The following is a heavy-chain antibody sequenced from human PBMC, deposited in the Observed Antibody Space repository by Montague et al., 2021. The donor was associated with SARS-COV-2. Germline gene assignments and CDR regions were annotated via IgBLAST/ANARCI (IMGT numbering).Heavy chain of an antibody. CDR1: GFSLSTSGMC. CDR3: ARISAWYSSGWSAFDY. J-gene: IGHJ4*02. D-gene: IGHD6-19*01. V-gene: IGHV2-70*01. CDR2: IDWDDDK. Sequence: PALVKPTQTLTLTCTFSGFSLSTSGMCVSWIRQPPGKALEWLALIDWDDDKYYSTYLKNRLTISKDTSKNQVVLTMTNMDPVDTATYYCARISAWYSSGWSAFDYWGQGTLVTVSS.